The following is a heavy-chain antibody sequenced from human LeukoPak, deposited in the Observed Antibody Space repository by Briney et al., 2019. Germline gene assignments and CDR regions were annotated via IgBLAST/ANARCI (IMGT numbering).Heavy chain of an antibody. D-gene: IGHD6-13*01. CDR3: ASSSSWPYNWFDP. V-gene: IGHV5-51*01. J-gene: IGHJ5*02. CDR1: GYSFTSYW. CDR2: IYPGDSDT. Sequence: GESLKISCKGSGYSFTSYWIGWVRQMPGKGLEWMGIIYPGDSDTRYSPSFQGQVTISADKSISTAYLQWSSLKASDTAMYYCASSSSWPYNWFDPWGQGTLVTVSS.